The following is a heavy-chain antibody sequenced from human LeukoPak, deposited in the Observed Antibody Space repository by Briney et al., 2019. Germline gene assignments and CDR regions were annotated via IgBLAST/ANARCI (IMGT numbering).Heavy chain of an antibody. CDR2: ISYDGSNK. D-gene: IGHD6-13*01. V-gene: IGHV3-30-3*01. CDR1: GFTFSSYA. Sequence: GGSLRLSCAASGFTFSSYAMHWVRQAPGKGLEWVAVISYDGSNKYYADSVKGRFTISRDNAKNSLYLQMNSLRAEDTAVYYCARGRSSSWPYYFDYWGQGTLVTVSS. J-gene: IGHJ4*02. CDR3: ARGRSSSWPYYFDY.